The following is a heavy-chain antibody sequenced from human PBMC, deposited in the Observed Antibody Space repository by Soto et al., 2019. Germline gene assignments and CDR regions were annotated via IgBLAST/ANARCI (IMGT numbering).Heavy chain of an antibody. D-gene: IGHD4-17*01. J-gene: IGHJ4*02. CDR1: GYTFTSYV. CDR2: ISAYNGNT. CDR3: ATVTTSGIDF. Sequence: ASLKLSCKSSGYTFTSYVISWVRQAPGQGLEWMGWISAYNGNTNYAQKLQGRVTMTTDTSTSTAYMELRSLRSDDTAVYYCATVTTSGIDFWGQGTLVTVSS. V-gene: IGHV1-18*01.